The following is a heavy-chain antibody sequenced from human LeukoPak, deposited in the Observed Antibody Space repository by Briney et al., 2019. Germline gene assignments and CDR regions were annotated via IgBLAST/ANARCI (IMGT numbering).Heavy chain of an antibody. CDR3: ARDYGSGSYSSEFDY. Sequence: ASVKVSCKASGYTFTAYQIYWVRQAPGQGLVCMGWINPNSGDTNYAQKFQGRVTMTRDTSISTTYMELSRLRSDDTAVYYCARDYGSGSYSSEFDYWGQGTLVTVSS. J-gene: IGHJ4*02. CDR1: GYTFTAYQ. D-gene: IGHD3-10*01. CDR2: INPNSGDT. V-gene: IGHV1-2*02.